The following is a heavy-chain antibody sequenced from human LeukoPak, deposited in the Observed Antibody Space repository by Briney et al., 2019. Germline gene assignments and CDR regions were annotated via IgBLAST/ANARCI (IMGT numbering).Heavy chain of an antibody. D-gene: IGHD3-3*01. V-gene: IGHV1-2*02. CDR1: GYTFTGYY. Sequence: ASVKVSCKASGYTFTGYYVHWVRQAPGQGLEWMGWINSNSGDTKYAQKFQGRVTMTRATSIGLAYIELSRLKSDDTAVYYCATSRFLEWLYLLDYWGQGTLVTVSS. CDR2: INSNSGDT. CDR3: ATSRFLEWLYLLDY. J-gene: IGHJ4*02.